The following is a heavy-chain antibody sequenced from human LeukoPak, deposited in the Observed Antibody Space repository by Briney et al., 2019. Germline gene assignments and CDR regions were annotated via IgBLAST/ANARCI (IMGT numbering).Heavy chain of an antibody. CDR2: ILPDGRDT. D-gene: IGHD3-10*01. CDR3: SGRYGPGPV. Sequence: GASVKVSCKASGYTFAAHHIHWVRQAPGQGLEWMGWILPDGRDTKYSQQFQDRMTLTTDTSTNTAYMELSRLKPDDTAAYYCSGRYGPGPVWGQGTLISASP. V-gene: IGHV1-2*02. CDR1: GYTFAAHH. J-gene: IGHJ4*02.